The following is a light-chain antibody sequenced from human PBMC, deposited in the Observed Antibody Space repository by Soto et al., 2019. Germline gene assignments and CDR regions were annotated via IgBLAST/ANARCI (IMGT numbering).Light chain of an antibody. CDR2: DVS. CDR3: ISYTSNNSQVV. CDR1: SSDVGGYNY. J-gene: IGLJ2*01. Sequence: QSALTQPASVSGSPGQSITFSCTGTSSDVGGYNYVSWYQQHPGKAPKLMIYDVSNRPSGVSNRFSGSKSGNTASLTISGLQAEDEADYYCISYTSNNSQVVFGGGTKVTVL. V-gene: IGLV2-14*01.